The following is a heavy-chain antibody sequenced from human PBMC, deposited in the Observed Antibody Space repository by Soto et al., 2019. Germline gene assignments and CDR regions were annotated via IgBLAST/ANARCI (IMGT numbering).Heavy chain of an antibody. Sequence: RRLSCAASGFTFSSYAMHWVRQAPGKGLEWVAVISYDGSNKYYADSVKGRFTISRDNSKNTLYLQMNSLRAKDTAVYYCARAESSWGPFDYWGQGTLVTVSS. CDR3: ARAESSWGPFDY. D-gene: IGHD6-13*01. J-gene: IGHJ4*02. CDR2: ISYDGSNK. CDR1: GFTFSSYA. V-gene: IGHV3-30-3*01.